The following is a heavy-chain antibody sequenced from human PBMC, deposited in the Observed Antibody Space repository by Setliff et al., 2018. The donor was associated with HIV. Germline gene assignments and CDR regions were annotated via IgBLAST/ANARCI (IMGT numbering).Heavy chain of an antibody. J-gene: IGHJ3*02. V-gene: IGHV3-74*03. D-gene: IGHD6-19*01. Sequence: GGSLRLSCAASGFTISNYWMHWVRQLPGKGLVWVSSMNSDGSRTTYADSVKGRFTISRDNAKNMLYLQMNTVRAEDTAVYYCARPMEIGRHPVAGLRDAFDIWGQGTMVTVSS. CDR2: MNSDGSRT. CDR3: ARPMEIGRHPVAGLRDAFDI. CDR1: GFTISNYW.